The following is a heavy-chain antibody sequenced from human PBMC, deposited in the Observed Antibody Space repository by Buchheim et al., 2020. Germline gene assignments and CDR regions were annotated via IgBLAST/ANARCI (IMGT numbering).Heavy chain of an antibody. V-gene: IGHV3-30*18. D-gene: IGHD5-18*01. CDR1: GFTFSSYG. Sequence: QVQLVESGGGVVQPGRSLRLSCAASGFTFSSYGMHWVRQAPGKGLEWVAVISYDGSNKYYADSVKRRFTISRDNSKNTLYLQMNSLRAEDTAVYYCAKPSGYSYGDLDYWGQGTL. J-gene: IGHJ4*02. CDR2: ISYDGSNK. CDR3: AKPSGYSYGDLDY.